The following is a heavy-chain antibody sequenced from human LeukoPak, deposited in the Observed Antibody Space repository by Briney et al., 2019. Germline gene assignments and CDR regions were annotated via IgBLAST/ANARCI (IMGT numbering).Heavy chain of an antibody. CDR3: ARGTRVLPSSRNWAYYFDY. CDR1: GFTVSTNS. CDR2: IYSGGSSGDKI. J-gene: IGHJ4*02. V-gene: IGHV3-66*01. Sequence: PGGSLRLSCAASGFTVSTNSMNWVRQIPGKGLEWVSIIYSGGSSGDKIYYADSVKGRFTISRDSSKNTLYLQMNSLRVEDTAVYYCARGTRVLPSSRNWAYYFDYWGQGTLVTVFS. D-gene: IGHD4-17*01.